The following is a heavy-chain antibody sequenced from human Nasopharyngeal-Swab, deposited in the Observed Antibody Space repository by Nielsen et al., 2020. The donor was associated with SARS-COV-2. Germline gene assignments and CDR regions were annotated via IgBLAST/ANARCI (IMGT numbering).Heavy chain of an antibody. D-gene: IGHD3-10*01. J-gene: IGHJ3*02. Sequence: GESLKISCAASGFTFGNYWMSWVRQAPGKRLEWVANIKEDGSEKDYVDSVKGRFTISRDNAKNSLYLQMNSLRVEDTAVYYCARVLLRALGKFGEGYAFDIWGQGTMVTVSS. V-gene: IGHV3-7*01. CDR2: IKEDGSEK. CDR3: ARVLLRALGKFGEGYAFDI. CDR1: GFTFGNYW.